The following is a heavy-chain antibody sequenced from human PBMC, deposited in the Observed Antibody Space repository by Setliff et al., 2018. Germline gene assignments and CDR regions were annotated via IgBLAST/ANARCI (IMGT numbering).Heavy chain of an antibody. CDR1: GGTFSDYY. CDR2: INHRGST. Sequence: SSETLSLTCAAYGGTFSDYYWTWIRQPPGKGLEWIGEINHRGSTNYNPSLKSRATISIDTSKDQFSLKLISMSAADTAVYFCARTNIAAAGTWYFDYWGQGTLVTVSS. V-gene: IGHV4-34*01. D-gene: IGHD6-13*01. CDR3: ARTNIAAAGTWYFDY. J-gene: IGHJ4*02.